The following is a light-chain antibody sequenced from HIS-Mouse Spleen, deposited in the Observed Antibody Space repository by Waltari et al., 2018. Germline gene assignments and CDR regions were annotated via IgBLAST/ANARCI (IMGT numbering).Light chain of an antibody. J-gene: IGLJ2*01. CDR3: YSTDSSGNHRV. CDR1: ALPKKY. V-gene: IGLV3-10*01. CDR2: EDS. Sequence: SYELTQPPSVSVSPGQTARITCSGDALPKKYAYWYQQKSGQAPVLVIHEDSKRPSGITDRFSGSSSGTMATLTISGAQVEDEADYYCYSTDSSGNHRVFGGGTKLTVL.